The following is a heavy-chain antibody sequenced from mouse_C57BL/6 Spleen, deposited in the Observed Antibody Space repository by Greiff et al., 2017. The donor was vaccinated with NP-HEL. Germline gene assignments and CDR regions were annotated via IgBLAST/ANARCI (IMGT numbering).Heavy chain of an antibody. CDR2: INYDGSST. Sequence: EVKLVESEGGLVQPGSSMKLSCTASGFTFSDYYMAWVRQVPEKGLEWVANINYDGSSTYYLDSLKSRFIISRDNAKNILYLQMSSLKSEDTATYYCARDREDGNYAMECWGKGTSVTVAS. CDR1: GFTFSDYY. D-gene: IGHD1-1*01. J-gene: IGHJ4*01. V-gene: IGHV5-16*01. CDR3: ARDREDGNYAMEC.